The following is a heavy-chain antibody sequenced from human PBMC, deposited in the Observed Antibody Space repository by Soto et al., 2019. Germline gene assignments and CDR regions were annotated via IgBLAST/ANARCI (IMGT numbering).Heavy chain of an antibody. D-gene: IGHD6-19*01. CDR3: ARALGGLVTDY. CDR1: GGSISSYY. CDR2: IYYSGST. Sequence: PSETLSLTCTVSGGSISSYYWSWIRQPPGKGLEWIGYIYYSGSTNYNPSLKSRVTISVDTSKNQFSLKLSSVTAADTAVYYCARALGGLVTDYWGQGTLVTVSS. V-gene: IGHV4-59*01. J-gene: IGHJ4*02.